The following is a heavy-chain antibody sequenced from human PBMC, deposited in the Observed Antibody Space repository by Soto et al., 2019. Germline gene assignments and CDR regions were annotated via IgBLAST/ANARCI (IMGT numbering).Heavy chain of an antibody. D-gene: IGHD1-1*01. CDR3: ARDRGNSPDLFDY. J-gene: IGHJ4*02. CDR2: IYSSGRT. Sequence: SETLSLTCTASGGSIDSDDYYWTWIRQPPGKGLEWIGYIYSSGRTSYNPSLESRLTISIDTSKNQFSLHLNSVSAADTAVYFCARDRGNSPDLFDYWGQGTLVTVYS. V-gene: IGHV4-30-4*01. CDR1: GGSIDSDDYY.